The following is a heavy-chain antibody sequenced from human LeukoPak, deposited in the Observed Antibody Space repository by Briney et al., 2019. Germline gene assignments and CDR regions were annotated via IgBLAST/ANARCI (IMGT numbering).Heavy chain of an antibody. CDR3: VRSSSLVRGVILTSNHHGIH. Sequence: ASVKVSCKAFGYTFTSYDINWVRQAPGQGLEWMAWMNPNSGNTGYVQKFRGRLTMTRDTSISTAYMELSSLGSEDTAVYYCVRSSSLVRGVILTSNHHGIHWGQGTLVTVSS. CDR1: GYTFTSYD. V-gene: IGHV1-8*01. J-gene: IGHJ4*02. D-gene: IGHD3-10*01. CDR2: MNPNSGNT.